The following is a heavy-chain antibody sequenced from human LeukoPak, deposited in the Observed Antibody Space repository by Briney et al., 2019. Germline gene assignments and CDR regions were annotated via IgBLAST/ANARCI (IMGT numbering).Heavy chain of an antibody. CDR3: ARGGISAPYDFWSGYYNRRDYYYYYMDV. V-gene: IGHV3-7*01. CDR2: IKQDGSEK. CDR1: GFTFSSFW. D-gene: IGHD3-3*01. J-gene: IGHJ6*03. Sequence: TGGSLRLSCAASGFTFSSFWMSWVRQAPGKGLEWVANIKQDGSEKYYVDSVKGLFTISRDNAKNSLYLQMNSLRAEDTAVYYCARGGISAPYDFWSGYYNRRDYYYYYMDVWGKGTTVTVSS.